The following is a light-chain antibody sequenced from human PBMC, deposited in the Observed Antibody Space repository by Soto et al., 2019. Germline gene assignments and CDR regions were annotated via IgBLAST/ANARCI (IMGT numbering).Light chain of an antibody. V-gene: IGLV1-40*01. Sequence: QSVVTQPPSVSGAPGQRVTLSCTGTSSNIGAGFDVHWYQQLPGTAPKLLIYGNSNRPSGVPDRFSGSKSGTSASLAITGLHAEDEADYYCQSYDSSLSGYVFGTGTKLTVL. CDR1: SSNIGAGFD. J-gene: IGLJ1*01. CDR3: QSYDSSLSGYV. CDR2: GNS.